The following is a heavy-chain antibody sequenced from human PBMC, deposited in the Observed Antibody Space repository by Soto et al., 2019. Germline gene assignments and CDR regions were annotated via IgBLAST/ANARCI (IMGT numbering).Heavy chain of an antibody. V-gene: IGHV1-69*02. CDR3: ARGGAAADVDY. Sequence: QVQLVQSGAEVKKPGSSVKVSCKASGGTFSSYTISWVRQAPGQGLEWMGRIIPILGIANYAQKFQGRVTXTXXKSTSTAYMELSSLRSEDTAVYYCARGGAAADVDYWGQGTLVTVSS. CDR2: IIPILGIA. CDR1: GGTFSSYT. J-gene: IGHJ4*02. D-gene: IGHD6-13*01.